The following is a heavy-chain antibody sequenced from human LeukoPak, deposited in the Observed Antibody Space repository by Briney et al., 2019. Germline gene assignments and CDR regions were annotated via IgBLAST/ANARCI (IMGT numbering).Heavy chain of an antibody. J-gene: IGHJ4*02. Sequence: SVKVSCKASGGTFSSYAISWVRQAPGQGLEWMGGIIPIFGTANYAQKFQGRVTITADESTSTAYMELSSLRSEDTAVYYCARRHYYDSSGYYDYWGQGTLVTVSS. CDR3: ARRHYYDSSGYYDY. V-gene: IGHV1-69*13. CDR1: GGTFSSYA. CDR2: IIPIFGTA. D-gene: IGHD3-22*01.